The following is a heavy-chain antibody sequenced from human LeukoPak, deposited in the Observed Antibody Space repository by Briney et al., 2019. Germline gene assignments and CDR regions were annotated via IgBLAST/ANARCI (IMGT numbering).Heavy chain of an antibody. CDR2: IYTSGST. J-gene: IGHJ4*02. CDR3: AREGRYPDY. D-gene: IGHD1-26*01. Sequence: PSGTLSLTCAVSGGSISSGSYYWSWIRQPAGKGLEWIGCIYTSGSTNYNPSLKSRVTISVDTSKNQFSLKLSSVTAADTAVYYCAREGRYPDYWGQGTLVTVSS. CDR1: GGSISSGSYY. V-gene: IGHV4-61*02.